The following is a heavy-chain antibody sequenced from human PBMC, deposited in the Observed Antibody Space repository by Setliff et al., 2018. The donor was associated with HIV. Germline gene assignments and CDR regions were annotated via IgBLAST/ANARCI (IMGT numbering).Heavy chain of an antibody. J-gene: IGHJ3*01. Sequence: GGSLRLSCAASGFTFDSYGMHWVRQAPGKGLEWVAVTWFDGSNKYYADSVRGRFTISRDNSKNTLDLQMNSLRVEDTAVYYCARDWAPVRDYNFWSGLTYTFDVWGQGTMVTVSS. V-gene: IGHV3-33*01. D-gene: IGHD3-3*01. CDR3: ARDWAPVRDYNFWSGLTYTFDV. CDR2: TWFDGSNK. CDR1: GFTFDSYG.